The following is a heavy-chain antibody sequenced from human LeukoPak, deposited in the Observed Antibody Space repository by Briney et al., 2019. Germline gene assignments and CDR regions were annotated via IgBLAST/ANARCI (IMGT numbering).Heavy chain of an antibody. CDR2: INPNSGGT. V-gene: IGHV1-2*02. Sequence: GASVKVSCKASGYTFTGYYMHWVRQAPGQGLEWMGWINPNSGGTNYAQKFQGRVTMTRDTSIGTAYMELSRLRSDDTAVYYCAREGCSGGRCYFDYWGQGTLVTVSS. CDR3: AREGCSGGRCYFDY. D-gene: IGHD2-15*01. CDR1: GYTFTGYY. J-gene: IGHJ4*02.